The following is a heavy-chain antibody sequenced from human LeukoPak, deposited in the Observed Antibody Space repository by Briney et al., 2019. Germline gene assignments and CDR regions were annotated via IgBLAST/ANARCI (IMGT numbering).Heavy chain of an antibody. D-gene: IGHD4-17*01. J-gene: IGHJ5*02. V-gene: IGHV3-30-3*01. CDR1: GFTFSSYA. CDR2: ISYDGSNK. Sequence: GGSLRLSCAASGFTFSSYAMHWVRQAPGKGLEWVAVISYDGSNKYYADSVKGRFTISRDNSKNTLYLQMNSLRAEDTAVYYCARGVMTTVTTMWFDPWGQGTLVTVSS. CDR3: ARGVMTTVTTMWFDP.